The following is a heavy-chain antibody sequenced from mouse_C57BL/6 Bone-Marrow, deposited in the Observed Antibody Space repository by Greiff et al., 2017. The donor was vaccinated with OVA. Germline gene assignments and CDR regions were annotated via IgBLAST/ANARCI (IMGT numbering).Heavy chain of an antibody. J-gene: IGHJ2*01. CDR2: ISSGGSYT. D-gene: IGHD1-1*01. CDR3: ARHRITTVVADY. V-gene: IGHV5-6*01. Sequence: EVKLVESGGDLVKPGGSLKLSCAASGFTFSSYGMSWVRQTPDKRLEWVATISSGGSYTYYPDSVKGRFTISRDNAKNTLYLQMSSLKSEDTAMYYCARHRITTVVADYWGQGTTLTVSS. CDR1: GFTFSSYG.